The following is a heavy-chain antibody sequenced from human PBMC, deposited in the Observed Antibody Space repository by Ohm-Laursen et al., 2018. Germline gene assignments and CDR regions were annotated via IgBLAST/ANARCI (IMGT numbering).Heavy chain of an antibody. CDR2: IIPIFGTA. CDR1: GGTFSSYA. D-gene: IGHD6-6*01. J-gene: IGHJ5*02. CDR3: ARDVVGAARPNWFDP. Sequence: SVKVSCKASGGTFSSYAISWVRQAPGQGLEWMGGIIPIFGTANYAQKFQGRVTITADESTSTAYMELSSLRSEDTAVYYCARDVVGAARPNWFDPWGQGTLVTVSS. V-gene: IGHV1-69*13.